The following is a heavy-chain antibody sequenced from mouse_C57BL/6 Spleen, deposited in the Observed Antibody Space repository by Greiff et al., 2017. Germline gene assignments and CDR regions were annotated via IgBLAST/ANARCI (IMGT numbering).Heavy chain of an antibody. CDR2: IDPETGGP. Sequence: VQLQQSGAELVRPGASVTLSCKASGYTFTDYEMHWVKQTPVHGLEWIGAIDPETGGPAYNQKFKGKAILTADKSSSTAYMELRSLTSEDSAVYYCTREGRSYVPLFDYWGQGTTLTVSS. CDR1: GYTFTDYE. V-gene: IGHV1-15*01. D-gene: IGHD1-1*01. CDR3: TREGRSYVPLFDY. J-gene: IGHJ2*01.